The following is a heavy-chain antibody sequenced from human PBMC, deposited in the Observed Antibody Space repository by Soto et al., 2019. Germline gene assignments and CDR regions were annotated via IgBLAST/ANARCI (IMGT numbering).Heavy chain of an antibody. J-gene: IGHJ6*02. CDR1: GFTFSSYA. D-gene: IGHD6-13*01. V-gene: IGHV3-30-3*01. CDR2: ISYDGSNK. Sequence: GGSLRLSCAASGFTFSSYAMHWVRQAPGKGLEWVAVISYDGSNKYYAYSVKGRFTISRDNSKNTLYLQMNSLRAEDTAVYYCARDDTAAGEDYYYDGMDVWGQGTTVTVSS. CDR3: ARDDTAAGEDYYYDGMDV.